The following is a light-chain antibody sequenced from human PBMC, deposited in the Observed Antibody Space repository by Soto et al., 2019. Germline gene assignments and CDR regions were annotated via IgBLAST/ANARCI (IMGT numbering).Light chain of an antibody. CDR2: AAS. V-gene: IGKV1-39*01. J-gene: IGKJ1*01. Sequence: DIQMNQSTSSLSASVGDRVTITSRASQSISSYLNWYQQTKGKAPKILIYAASSLQSGVPSRFSGSGSWTDFTLTISSLQPEDFATDYCQQSYSNPRTFGQGTKVDIK. CDR3: QQSYSNPRT. CDR1: QSISSY.